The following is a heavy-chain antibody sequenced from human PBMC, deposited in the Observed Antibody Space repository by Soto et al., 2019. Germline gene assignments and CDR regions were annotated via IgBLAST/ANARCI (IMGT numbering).Heavy chain of an antibody. V-gene: IGHV3-48*01. D-gene: IGHD1-7*01. CDR1: GFTFSSYS. J-gene: IGHJ4*02. Sequence: PGGSLRLSCAASGFTFSSYSMNWVRQAPGKGLEWVSYINSSSSTIYYADSVKGRFTISRDNAKNSLYLQMNSLRAEDTAVYYCARRITGTTAGFDYWGQGTLVTVSS. CDR2: INSSSSTI. CDR3: ARRITGTTAGFDY.